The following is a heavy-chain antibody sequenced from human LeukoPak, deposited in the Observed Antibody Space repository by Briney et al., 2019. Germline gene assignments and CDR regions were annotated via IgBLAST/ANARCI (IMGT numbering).Heavy chain of an antibody. V-gene: IGHV3-30*04. CDR1: GFMFSDHA. Sequence: PGRSLRLSCVASGFMFSDHAFHWVRRSPDKGLEWVALIGSDGSKKYYADSVQGRFTVSRENSKNTLFLQMNTLRADDTAVYFCARQMTSTRLFDSWGQGTLVTVSS. CDR2: IGSDGSKK. D-gene: IGHD5/OR15-5a*01. J-gene: IGHJ4*02. CDR3: ARQMTSTRLFDS.